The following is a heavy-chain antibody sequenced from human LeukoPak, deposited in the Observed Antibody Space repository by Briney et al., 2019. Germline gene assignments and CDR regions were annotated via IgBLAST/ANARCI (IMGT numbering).Heavy chain of an antibody. CDR1: GFTLSPYW. Sequence: GGSLRLSCAASGFTLSPYWMHWVRQAPGKGLVWVSRINSDGSSTTYADSVKGRFTISRDNTKNTLYLQMNILRAEDTAVYYCARARCSRTSCDTESDYWGQGTLVTVSS. CDR3: ARARCSRTSCDTESDY. CDR2: INSDGSST. D-gene: IGHD2-2*01. J-gene: IGHJ4*02. V-gene: IGHV3-74*01.